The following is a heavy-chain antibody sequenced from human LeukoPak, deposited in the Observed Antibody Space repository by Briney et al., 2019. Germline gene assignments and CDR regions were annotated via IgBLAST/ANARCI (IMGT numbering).Heavy chain of an antibody. CDR3: ARWYSSSSEGWDYFDY. CDR1: GDSVSSNSAA. J-gene: IGHJ4*02. Sequence: SQTLSLTCAISGDSVSSNSAAWNWIRQSPSRGLEWLGRTYYRSKWYNDYAVSVKSRITINPDTSKNQFSLQLNSVTPEDTAVYYCARWYSSSSEGWDYFDYWGQGTLGTVSP. V-gene: IGHV6-1*01. D-gene: IGHD6-6*01. CDR2: TYYRSKWYN.